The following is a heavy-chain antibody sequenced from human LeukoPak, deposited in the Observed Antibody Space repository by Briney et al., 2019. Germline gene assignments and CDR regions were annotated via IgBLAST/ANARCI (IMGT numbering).Heavy chain of an antibody. CDR2: ISNSGSSM. J-gene: IGHJ4*02. V-gene: IGHV3-48*04. CDR3: ARGGASSSWLTF. Sequence: GGSLTLSCGASGFTFSTYGMSWVRQAPGKGLEWLSYISNSGSSMYYADSVKGRFTISRDNAKNSLYLQMNSLRAEDTAVYYCARGGASSSWLTFWGQGTLVTVSS. CDR1: GFTFSTYG. D-gene: IGHD6-13*01.